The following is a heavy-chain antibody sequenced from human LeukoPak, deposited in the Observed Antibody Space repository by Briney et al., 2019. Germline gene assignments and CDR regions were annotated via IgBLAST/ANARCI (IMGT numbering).Heavy chain of an antibody. J-gene: IGHJ4*02. CDR2: IYYSGST. CDR1: GYSISSGYY. V-gene: IGHV4-38-2*02. CDR3: ARDQPGIALAGFLRRFDY. D-gene: IGHD6-19*01. Sequence: SETLSLTCTVSGYSISSGYYWGWIRQPPGKGLEWIGSIYYSGSTYYNPSLKSRITISLDTSKNQFSLKLSSVTAADTAVYYCARDQPGIALAGFLRRFDYWGQGTLVTVSS.